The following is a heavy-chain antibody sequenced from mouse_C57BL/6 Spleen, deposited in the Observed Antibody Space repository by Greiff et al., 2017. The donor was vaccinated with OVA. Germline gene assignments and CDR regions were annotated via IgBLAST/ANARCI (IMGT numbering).Heavy chain of an antibody. Sequence: EVQVVESGGGLVKPGGSLKLSCAASGFTFSSYTMSWVRQTPEKRLEWVATISGGGGNTYYPDSVKGRFTISRDNAKNTLYLQMSSLRSEDTALYYCARQSTVYAMDYWGQGTSVTVSS. CDR1: GFTFSSYT. J-gene: IGHJ4*01. D-gene: IGHD1-1*01. V-gene: IGHV5-9*01. CDR3: ARQSTVYAMDY. CDR2: ISGGGGNT.